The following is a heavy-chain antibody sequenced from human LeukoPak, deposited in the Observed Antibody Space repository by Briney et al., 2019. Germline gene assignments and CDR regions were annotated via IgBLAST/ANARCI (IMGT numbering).Heavy chain of an antibody. V-gene: IGHV4-34*01. CDR2: INHSGST. CDR1: GGSFSGYY. J-gene: IGHJ4*02. D-gene: IGHD6-13*01. Sequence: SETLSLTCAVYGGSFSGYYWSWIRQPPGKGLEWIGEINHSGSTNYNPSLKSRVTISVDTSKNQFSLKLSSVSAADTAVYYCARAFSSQSFDYWGQGTLVTVSS. CDR3: ARAFSSQSFDY.